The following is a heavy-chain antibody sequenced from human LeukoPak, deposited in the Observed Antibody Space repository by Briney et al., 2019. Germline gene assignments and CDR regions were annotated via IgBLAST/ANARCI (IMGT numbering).Heavy chain of an antibody. CDR2: VGISSGNT. V-gene: IGHV3-48*04. Sequence: PGGSLRLSCAASGFTFSDYSMNWVRQAPGKGLEWISYVGISSGNTKYADSVKGRFTISGDGAKNSVYLQMNSLRVEDTAVYYCARDFRYAFDNWGQGTLVTVSS. D-gene: IGHD5-12*01. CDR1: GFTFSDYS. CDR3: ARDFRYAFDN. J-gene: IGHJ4*02.